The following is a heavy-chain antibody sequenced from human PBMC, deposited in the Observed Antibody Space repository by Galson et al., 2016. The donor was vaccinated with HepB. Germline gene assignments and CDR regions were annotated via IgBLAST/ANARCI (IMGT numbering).Heavy chain of an antibody. CDR3: ARDRAVREGAGLSWYFDL. J-gene: IGHJ2*01. Sequence: SLRLSCAASGFTVSSNYMSWVRQAPGKGLEWVSVIYSGGSTYYADSVQGRVTISRDNSKNTLYLQMNSLRAEDTAVYYCARDRAVREGAGLSWYFDLWGRGTLVTVSS. CDR2: IYSGGST. CDR1: GFTVSSNY. D-gene: IGHD6-19*01. V-gene: IGHV3-53*01.